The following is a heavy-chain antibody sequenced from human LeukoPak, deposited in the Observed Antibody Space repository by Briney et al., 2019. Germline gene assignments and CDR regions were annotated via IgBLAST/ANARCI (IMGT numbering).Heavy chain of an antibody. CDR3: ARGPFYYDILTGPPKDYYYYGMDV. CDR2: ISGDGGST. V-gene: IGHV3-43*02. CDR1: GFSFDDYA. D-gene: IGHD3-9*01. Sequence: PGGSLRLSCEASGFSFDDYAMLWVRQGPGKGLEWVSLISGDGGSTYYGDSVKGRFTISRDNSKNSLYLEMNSLRAEDTAVYYCARGPFYYDILTGPPKDYYYYGMDVWGQGTTVTVSS. J-gene: IGHJ6*02.